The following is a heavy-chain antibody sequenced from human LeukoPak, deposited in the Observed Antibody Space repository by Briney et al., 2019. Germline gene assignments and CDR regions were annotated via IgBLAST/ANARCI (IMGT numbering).Heavy chain of an antibody. CDR3: ASSWNYYDSPDY. D-gene: IGHD3-22*01. J-gene: IGHJ4*02. Sequence: SVKVSCKASGGTFSSYAISWVRQAPGQGLEWMGGIIPIFGTANYAQKFQGRVTITTDESTSTAYMELSSLRSEDTAVYYCASSWNYYDSPDYWGQGTLVTVSS. CDR2: IIPIFGTA. V-gene: IGHV1-69*05. CDR1: GGTFSSYA.